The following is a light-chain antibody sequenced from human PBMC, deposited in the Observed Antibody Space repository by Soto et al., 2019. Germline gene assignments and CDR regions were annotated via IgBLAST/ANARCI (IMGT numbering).Light chain of an antibody. CDR3: QQYGTSLYT. V-gene: IGKV3-20*01. Sequence: EIVLTQSPGTLSLSPGDRATFSCRASQSVNSAHLAWYQQKPGQAPRLLIYGASSRATGIPDRFSGSGSGTDFTLTITRLEPEDFAVYYCQQYGTSLYTFGQGTKLEIK. CDR1: QSVNSAH. J-gene: IGKJ2*01. CDR2: GAS.